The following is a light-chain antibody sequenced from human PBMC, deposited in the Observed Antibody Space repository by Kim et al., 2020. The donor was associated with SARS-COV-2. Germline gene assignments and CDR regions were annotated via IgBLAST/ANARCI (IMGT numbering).Light chain of an antibody. CDR3: QQYNNWPLWT. V-gene: IGKV3-15*01. CDR1: QSVSSN. J-gene: IGKJ1*01. Sequence: PVERAPPSGRASQSVSSNLAWYQPKPGQAPRLLIYGASTRATGIPARFSGSGSGTEFTLTISSLQSEDFAVYYCQQYNNWPLWTFGQGTKVDIK. CDR2: GAS.